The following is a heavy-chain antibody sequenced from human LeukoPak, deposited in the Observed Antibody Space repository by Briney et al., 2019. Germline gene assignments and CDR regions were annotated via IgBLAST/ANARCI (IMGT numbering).Heavy chain of an antibody. V-gene: IGHV3-23*01. CDR1: GFTFTNAW. Sequence: GGSLRLSCAASGFTFTNAWMNWVRQAPGKGLEWVSAISGSGGSTYYADSVKGRFTISRDNSKNTLYLQMNSLRAEDTAVYYCAKVRIVPDYWGQGTLVTVSS. CDR3: AKVRIVPDY. CDR2: ISGSGGST. D-gene: IGHD2-2*01. J-gene: IGHJ4*02.